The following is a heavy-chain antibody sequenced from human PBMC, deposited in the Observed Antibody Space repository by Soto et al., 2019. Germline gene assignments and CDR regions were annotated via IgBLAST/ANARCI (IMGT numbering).Heavy chain of an antibody. CDR2: IYPGDSDT. Sequence: PGESLKISCNDFGYSFSSYWIAWVRQMPGEGLEWMGAIYPGDSDTRYSPSFQGQVTISVDTSISTAYLQWNSLKSSDTAMYYCAGGPPYFDIWTSYYALYFDYWGQGTPVTVYS. CDR1: GYSFSSYW. V-gene: IGHV5-51*01. J-gene: IGHJ4*02. CDR3: AGGPPYFDIWTSYYALYFDY. D-gene: IGHD3-9*01.